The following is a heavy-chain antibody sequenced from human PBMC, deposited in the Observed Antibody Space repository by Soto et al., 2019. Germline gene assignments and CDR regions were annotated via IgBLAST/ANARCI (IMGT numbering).Heavy chain of an antibody. J-gene: IGHJ4*02. Sequence: GGSLRLSCAASGITLSDHYMDWVRQAPGKGLEWVGRTRNKANGYSTEYAASVRGRFSISRDASENSLYLQMDSLKTEDTAVYYCARSGSYKAIDYWGQGTLVTVSS. CDR2: TRNKANGYST. V-gene: IGHV3-72*01. CDR1: GITLSDHY. CDR3: ARSGSYKAIDY. D-gene: IGHD3-10*01.